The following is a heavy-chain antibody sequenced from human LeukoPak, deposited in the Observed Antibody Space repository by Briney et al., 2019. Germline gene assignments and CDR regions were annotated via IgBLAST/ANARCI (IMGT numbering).Heavy chain of an antibody. J-gene: IGHJ5*02. CDR3: AKSSGSYYYDSSGYSP. D-gene: IGHD3-22*01. CDR1: GFTFSSYA. CDR2: ISGSGGST. V-gene: IGHV3-23*01. Sequence: GGSLRLSCAASGFTFSSYAMSWVCPAPGERLERVSAISGSGGSTYYADSVKGRFPISRDNSSNPLYLQMYSLRAEDRAVYYCAKSSGSYYYDSSGYSPWGQGTLVTVSS.